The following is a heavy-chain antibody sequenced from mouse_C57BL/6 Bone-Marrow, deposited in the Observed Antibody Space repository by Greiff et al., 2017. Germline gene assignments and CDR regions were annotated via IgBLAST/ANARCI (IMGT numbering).Heavy chain of an antibody. J-gene: IGHJ4*01. V-gene: IGHV1-22*01. CDR2: INPNNGGT. Sequence: VQLQQSGPELVKPGASVKMSCKASGYTFTDYNMHWVKQSHGKSLEWIGDINPNNGGTSYNQKFKGKATLTVNKSSSTAYMELRSLTSEDSAVYYCANDLLWLRRYYYDMDYWGQGTSVTVSS. CDR1: GYTFTDYN. CDR3: ANDLLWLRRYYYDMDY. D-gene: IGHD2-2*01.